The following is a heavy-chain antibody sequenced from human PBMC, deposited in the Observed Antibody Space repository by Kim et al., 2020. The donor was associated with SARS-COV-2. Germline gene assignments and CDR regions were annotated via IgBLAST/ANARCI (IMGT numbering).Heavy chain of an antibody. V-gene: IGHV3-33*01. D-gene: IGHD3-10*01. J-gene: IGHJ6*02. CDR2: IWYDGSNK. CDR3: ARDRGYYGSGSYYFYYYYGMDV. CDR1: GFTFSSYG. Sequence: GGSLRLSCAASGFTFSSYGMHWVRQAPGKGLEWVAVIWYDGSNKYYADSVKGRFTISRDNSKNTLYLQMNSLRAEDTAVYYCARDRGYYGSGSYYFYYYYGMDVWGQGTTVTVSS.